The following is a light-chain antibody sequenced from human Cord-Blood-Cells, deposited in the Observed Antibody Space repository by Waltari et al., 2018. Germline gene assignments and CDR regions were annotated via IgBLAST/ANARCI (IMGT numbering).Light chain of an antibody. CDR2: DVS. CDR3: SSYTSSSTYV. Sequence: QSALTQPASVSGSPGQSITISCTGTSSDVGGYNYVSWYQQHPGKAPKLMIYDVSKRPSGVANRCSGSKSGNTASVTISGLQAEDEADYYCSSYTSSSTYVFGTGTKVTVL. J-gene: IGLJ1*01. CDR1: SSDVGGYNY. V-gene: IGLV2-14*01.